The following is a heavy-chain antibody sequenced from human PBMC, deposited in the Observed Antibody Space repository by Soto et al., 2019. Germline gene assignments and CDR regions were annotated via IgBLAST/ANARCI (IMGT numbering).Heavy chain of an antibody. CDR1: GGSISSGGYY. CDR3: ASFSFGGVINWFDP. D-gene: IGHD3-16*01. CDR2: IYYSGST. Sequence: SETLSLTCTVSGGSISSGGYYWSWIRQHPGKGLEWIGYIYYSGSTYYNPSPKSRVTISVDTSKNQFSLKLSSATAADTAVYYCASFSFGGVINWFDPWGQGTLVTVSS. J-gene: IGHJ5*02. V-gene: IGHV4-31*03.